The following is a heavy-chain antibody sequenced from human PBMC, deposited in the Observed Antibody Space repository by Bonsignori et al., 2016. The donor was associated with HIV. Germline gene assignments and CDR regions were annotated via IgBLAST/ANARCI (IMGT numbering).Heavy chain of an antibody. CDR2: IYSGGST. D-gene: IGHD3-3*01. CDR3: AREGGYDSWSGPHLWGGAFDI. Sequence: WIRQPPGKGLEWVSVIYSGGSTYYADSVKGRFTISRDNSKNTLYLQMNSLRSEDTAVYYCAREGGYDSWSGPHLWGGAFDIWGQGTMVTVSS. V-gene: IGHV3-53*01. J-gene: IGHJ3*02.